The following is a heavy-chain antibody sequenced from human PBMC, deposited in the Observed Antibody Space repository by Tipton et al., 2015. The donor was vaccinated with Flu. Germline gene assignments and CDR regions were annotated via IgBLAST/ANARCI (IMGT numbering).Heavy chain of an antibody. CDR1: GFTFSTYG. Sequence: GSLRLSCASSGFTFSTYGMQWVRQAPGKGLEWVAFIVFDGSKKYYADSVKGRFTISRDNSKNTLYLLINSLRAEDTAVYYCAKDGWDTSGWYPFDYWGQGTLVTVSS. CDR2: IVFDGSKK. V-gene: IGHV3-30*02. D-gene: IGHD6-19*01. CDR3: AKDGWDTSGWYPFDY. J-gene: IGHJ4*02.